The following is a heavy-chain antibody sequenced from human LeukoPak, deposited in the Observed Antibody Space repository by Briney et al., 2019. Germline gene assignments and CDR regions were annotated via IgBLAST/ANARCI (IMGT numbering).Heavy chain of an antibody. CDR3: ARDLDIVVVRGALRHYGVDV. Sequence: GASVKVSCKASGYTFTSYVISWGRQAPGQGLEWMGWISAFNGNTNYAQKFQGRVTMSTDTSTSTAYMELRSLRTDDTAVYYCARDLDIVVVRGALRHYGVDVWGQGTTVTVSS. V-gene: IGHV1-18*01. CDR2: ISAFNGNT. J-gene: IGHJ6*02. CDR1: GYTFTSYV. D-gene: IGHD2-2*01.